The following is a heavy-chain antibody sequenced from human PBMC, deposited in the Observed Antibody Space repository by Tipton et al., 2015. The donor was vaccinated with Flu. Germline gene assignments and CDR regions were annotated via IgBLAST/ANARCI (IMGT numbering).Heavy chain of an antibody. J-gene: IGHJ2*01. Sequence: TLSLTCAVYGGSFSGYYWGRIRQPPGKGLEWIGEINHSGSTNYNPSLKSRVTISVDTSKNQFSLKLSSVTAADTAVYYCARGYCSGGSCSYWYFDLWGRGTLVTVSS. CDR1: GGSFSGYY. V-gene: IGHV4-34*01. CDR2: INHSGST. CDR3: ARGYCSGGSCSYWYFDL. D-gene: IGHD2-15*01.